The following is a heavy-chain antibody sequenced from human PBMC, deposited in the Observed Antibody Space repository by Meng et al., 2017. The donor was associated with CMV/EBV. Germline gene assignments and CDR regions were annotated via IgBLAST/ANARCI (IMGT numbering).Heavy chain of an antibody. J-gene: IGHJ4*02. CDR1: GFTFSSYA. CDR2: ISGSGGST. Sequence: GGSLKISCAASGFTFSSYAMSWVRQAPGKGLEWVSAISGSGGSTYYADSVKGRFTISRDNSKNTLYLQMNSLRAEDTAVYYCAKGGSSGWIGRYWGQGTLVTVSS. D-gene: IGHD6-19*01. CDR3: AKGGSSGWIGRY. V-gene: IGHV3-23*01.